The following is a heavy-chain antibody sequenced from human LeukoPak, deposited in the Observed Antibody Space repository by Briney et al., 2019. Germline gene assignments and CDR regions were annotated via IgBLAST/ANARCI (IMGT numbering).Heavy chain of an antibody. CDR2: IWYDGSNK. V-gene: IGHV3-33*01. Sequence: GRSLRLSCAASGFTFSSYGMHWVRQAPGKGLEWVAVIWYDGSNKYYADSVKGRFTISRDNSKNTLYLQMNSLRAEDTAVYYRARDGVYDSSEEGYFDYWGQGTLVTVSS. D-gene: IGHD3-22*01. J-gene: IGHJ4*02. CDR1: GFTFSSYG. CDR3: ARDGVYDSSEEGYFDY.